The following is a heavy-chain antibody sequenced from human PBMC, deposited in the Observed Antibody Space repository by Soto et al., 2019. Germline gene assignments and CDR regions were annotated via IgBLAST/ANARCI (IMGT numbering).Heavy chain of an antibody. CDR2: ISYDGSKK. V-gene: IGHV3-30-3*01. CDR3: ARDPSALYSGPGSYGDY. CDR1: GFTFTSHA. J-gene: IGHJ4*02. Sequence: QVQLVESGGGVVQPGRSLSLSCAASGFTFTSHAMHWVRPAPGKGLEWVAVISYDGSKKYYADSVKGRFTISRANFKNTLYLQMNSLRAEDTAVYYCARDPSALYSGPGSYGDYWGQGALITASS. D-gene: IGHD3-10*01.